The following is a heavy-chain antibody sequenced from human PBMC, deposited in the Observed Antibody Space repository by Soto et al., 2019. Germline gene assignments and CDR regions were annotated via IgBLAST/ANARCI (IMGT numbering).Heavy chain of an antibody. CDR3: ASSKTTPFDI. V-gene: IGHV4-30-4*01. Sequence: SETLTLTCTVSGCFFHKGDFYWGWIRQPPGKGLEWIGYIYYSGSTYYNPSLKSRVTISVDTSKNQFSLKLSSVTAADTAVYYWASSKTTPFDIWGQGTMVTVSS. CDR1: GCFFHKGDFY. CDR2: IYYSGST. D-gene: IGHD4-17*01. J-gene: IGHJ3*02.